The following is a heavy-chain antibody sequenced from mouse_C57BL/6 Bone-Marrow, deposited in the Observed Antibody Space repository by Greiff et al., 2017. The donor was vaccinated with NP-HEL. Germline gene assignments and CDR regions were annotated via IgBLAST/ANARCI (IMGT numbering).Heavy chain of an antibody. CDR3: AREKYYGSSSFDY. CDR2: LSYDGSH. J-gene: IGHJ2*01. CDR1: GYSITSGYY. Sequence: EVQLVESGPGLVKPSQSLSLTCSVTGYSITSGYYWNWIRQFPGNKLAWMGYLSYDGSHHYIPSLHNRLSLTRDTSKNQFFLKLKSVTTEDTATYVGAREKYYGSSSFDYWGQGTTLTVSS. V-gene: IGHV3-6*01. D-gene: IGHD1-1*01.